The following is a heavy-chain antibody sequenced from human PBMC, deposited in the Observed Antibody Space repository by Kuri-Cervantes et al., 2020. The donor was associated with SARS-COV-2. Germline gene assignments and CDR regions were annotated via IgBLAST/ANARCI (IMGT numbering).Heavy chain of an antibody. CDR1: GYSISSGYY. Sequence: ESLKISCTVSGYSISSGYYWGWIRQPPGKGLEWIGSIYHSGSTYYNPSLKSRVTISVGTSKNQFSLKLSSVTAADTAVYYCARGGAYDYVWGSYRLWMDVWGQGTTVTVSS. D-gene: IGHD3-16*02. CDR2: IYHSGST. J-gene: IGHJ6*02. CDR3: ARGGAYDYVWGSYRLWMDV. V-gene: IGHV4-38-2*02.